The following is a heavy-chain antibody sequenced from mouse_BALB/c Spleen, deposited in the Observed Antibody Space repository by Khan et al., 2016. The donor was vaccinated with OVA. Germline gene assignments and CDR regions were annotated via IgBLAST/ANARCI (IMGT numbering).Heavy chain of an antibody. CDR2: IWGDGST. CDR3: ALYNYVRAWFAS. V-gene: IGHV2-3*01. Sequence: QVQLQQSGPGLVAPSQSLSITCTVSGFSLTSYGVGWVRQPPGKGLEWLGVIWGDGSTNYHSALISRLSISKDNSKSQVFLKLNSLQTDDTATYYSALYNYVRAWFASGGQGTLVTVSA. J-gene: IGHJ3*01. CDR1: GFSLTSYG. D-gene: IGHD2-12*01.